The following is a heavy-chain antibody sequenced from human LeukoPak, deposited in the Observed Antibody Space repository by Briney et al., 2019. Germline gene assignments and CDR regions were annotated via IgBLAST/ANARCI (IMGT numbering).Heavy chain of an antibody. J-gene: IGHJ5*02. V-gene: IGHV3-74*01. CDR2: INSDGSST. CDR1: GFTFSSYW. D-gene: IGHD6-13*01. Sequence: GGCLRLSCAASGFTFSSYWMHWVRQAPGKGLVWVSRINSDGSSTSYADSVKGRFTISRDNAKNTLYLQMNSLRAEDTAVYYCARSSSPPNWFDPWGQGTLVTVSS. CDR3: ARSSSPPNWFDP.